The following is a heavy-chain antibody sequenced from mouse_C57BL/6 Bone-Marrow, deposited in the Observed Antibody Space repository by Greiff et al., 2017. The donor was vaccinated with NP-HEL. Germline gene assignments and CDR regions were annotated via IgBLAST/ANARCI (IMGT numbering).Heavy chain of an antibody. Sequence: QVQLKQPGAELVKPGASVKMSCKASGYTFTSYWITWVKQRPGQGLEWIGDIYPGSGSTNYNEKFKSKATLTVDTSSSTAYMQLSSLTSEDSAVYYCARGGYYVPYAMDYWGQGTSVTVSS. CDR2: IYPGSGST. CDR3: ARGGYYVPYAMDY. CDR1: GYTFTSYW. V-gene: IGHV1-55*01. J-gene: IGHJ4*01. D-gene: IGHD2-3*01.